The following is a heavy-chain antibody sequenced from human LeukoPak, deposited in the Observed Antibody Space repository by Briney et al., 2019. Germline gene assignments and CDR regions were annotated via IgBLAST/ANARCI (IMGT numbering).Heavy chain of an antibody. Sequence: SETLSLTCTVSGGSISSYYWSWIRQPPGKGLERIGYIYYSGSTNYNPSLKSRVTISVDTSKNQFSLKLSSVTAADTAVYYCARDYDFGSVGMDVWGQGTTVTVSS. CDR1: GGSISSYY. CDR3: ARDYDFGSVGMDV. J-gene: IGHJ6*02. CDR2: IYYSGST. V-gene: IGHV4-59*01. D-gene: IGHD3-3*01.